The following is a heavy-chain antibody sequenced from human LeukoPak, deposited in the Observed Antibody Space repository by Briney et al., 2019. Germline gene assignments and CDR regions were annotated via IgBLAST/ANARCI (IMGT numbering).Heavy chain of an antibody. Sequence: GGSLRLSCAASGFTFSTYWMTWVRQAPGKWLEWVADIKQDGSLNFYVDSVKGRFTISRDNAKNSLYLQMNSLRVEDTAVYYCARDNSGFDQWGQGTLVTVSS. V-gene: IGHV3-7*01. J-gene: IGHJ4*02. D-gene: IGHD6-19*01. CDR2: IKQDGSLN. CDR1: GFTFSTYW. CDR3: ARDNSGFDQ.